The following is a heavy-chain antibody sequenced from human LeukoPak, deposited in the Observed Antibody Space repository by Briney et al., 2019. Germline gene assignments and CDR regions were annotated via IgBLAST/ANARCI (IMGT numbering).Heavy chain of an antibody. J-gene: IGHJ3*02. CDR2: MNPNSGNT. CDR1: GYTFTSHD. V-gene: IGHV1-8*01. CDR3: ARGPYYYDSSGTGAFDI. Sequence: ASVKVSCKASGYTFTSHDINWVRQATGQGLEWMGWMNPNSGNTGYAQKFQGRVTMTRNTSISTAYMELSSLRSEDTAVYYCARGPYYYDSSGTGAFDIWGQGTMVTVSS. D-gene: IGHD3-22*01.